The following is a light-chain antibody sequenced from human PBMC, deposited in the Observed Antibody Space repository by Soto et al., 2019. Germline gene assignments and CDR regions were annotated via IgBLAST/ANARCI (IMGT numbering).Light chain of an antibody. CDR2: AAS. Sequence: DIQMTQSPSSLSASVGDRVTITCRASQSISSYLNWYQQKPGKAPKLLIYAASSLQSGVPSRFSGSVSGTDFTLNISSLQPEDFATYYCQQSYSTPPYTFGQGTKVDIK. CDR3: QQSYSTPPYT. J-gene: IGKJ2*01. V-gene: IGKV1-39*01. CDR1: QSISSY.